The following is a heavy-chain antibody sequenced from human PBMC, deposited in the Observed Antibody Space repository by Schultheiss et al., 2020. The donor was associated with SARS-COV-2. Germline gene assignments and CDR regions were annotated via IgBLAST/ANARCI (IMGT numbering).Heavy chain of an antibody. CDR3: ARAEYYDFWSGYYT. J-gene: IGHJ5*02. Sequence: ASVKVSCKASGYTFTSYGISWVRQAPGQGLEWMGWISAYNGNTSYAQKFQGRVTMTRDTSTSTVYMELSSLRSEDTAVYYCARAEYYDFWSGYYTWGQGTLVTVSS. CDR2: ISAYNGNT. V-gene: IGHV1-18*01. CDR1: GYTFTSYG. D-gene: IGHD3-3*01.